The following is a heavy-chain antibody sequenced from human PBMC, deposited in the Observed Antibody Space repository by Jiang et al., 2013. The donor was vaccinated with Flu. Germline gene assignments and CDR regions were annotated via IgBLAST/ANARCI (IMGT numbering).Heavy chain of an antibody. CDR3: ARGDGDSSGYYVA. V-gene: IGHV4-39*07. CDR2: IYYSGST. Sequence: PGLVKPSETLSLTCTVSGGSISSSSYYWGWIRQPPGKGLEWIGSIYYSGSTYYNPSLKSRVTISVDTSKNQFSLKLSSVTAADTAVYYCARGDGDSSGYYVAWGQGTLVTVSS. CDR1: GGSISSSSYY. D-gene: IGHD3-22*01. J-gene: IGHJ5*02.